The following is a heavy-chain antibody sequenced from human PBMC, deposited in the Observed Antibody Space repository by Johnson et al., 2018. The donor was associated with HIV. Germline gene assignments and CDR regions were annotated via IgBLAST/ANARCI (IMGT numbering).Heavy chain of an antibody. J-gene: IGHJ3*02. CDR1: GFTFSSYG. V-gene: IGHV3-30-3*02. Sequence: QVQLVESGGGVVQPGGSLRLSCAASGFTFSSYGMHWVRQAPGKGLEWVAVISYDGSNKYYADSVKGRFTISRDNSKNTLYLQMNSLRAEDTAVYYCAKSPGKDHGGNSGAFDIWGQGTMVTVSS. D-gene: IGHD4-23*01. CDR3: AKSPGKDHGGNSGAFDI. CDR2: ISYDGSNK.